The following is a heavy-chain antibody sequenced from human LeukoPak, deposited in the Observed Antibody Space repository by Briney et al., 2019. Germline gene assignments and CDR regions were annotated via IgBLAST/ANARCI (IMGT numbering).Heavy chain of an antibody. Sequence: PGGSLRLSCAVSGFTFSSYSMKWVRQAPGKGLEWVSSISSSSSYIYYADSVKGRFTISRDNAKNSLYLQMNSLRAEDTAVYYCARVRGDGYNFWGQGTLVTVSS. D-gene: IGHD5-24*01. J-gene: IGHJ4*02. V-gene: IGHV3-21*01. CDR2: ISSSSSYI. CDR3: ARVRGDGYNF. CDR1: GFTFSSYS.